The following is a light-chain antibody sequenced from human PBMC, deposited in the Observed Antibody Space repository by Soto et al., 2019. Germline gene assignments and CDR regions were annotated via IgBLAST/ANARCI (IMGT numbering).Light chain of an antibody. CDR1: QSVGSV. CDR3: QQRYDWPLT. Sequence: EIVLTQSPATLSLSPGERATLSCRASQSVGSVLAWYQQKPGQAPRLLIYDASNGATGIPARFSGSGSGTDFTLTISSLEPEDFAVYYCQQRYDWPLTFGPGTRLEVK. CDR2: DAS. V-gene: IGKV3-11*01. J-gene: IGKJ5*01.